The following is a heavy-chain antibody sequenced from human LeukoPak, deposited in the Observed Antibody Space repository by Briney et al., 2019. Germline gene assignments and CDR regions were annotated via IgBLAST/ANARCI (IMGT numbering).Heavy chain of an antibody. V-gene: IGHV4-59*01. CDR1: GGSISSYY. CDR3: ARGVYIAAAQYAY. Sequence: SETLSLTCTVSGGSISSYYWSWIRQPPGKGLEWIGYIYYSGTTNYNPSLKSRVTISVDTSKNQFSLKLTSVTAADTAVYYCARGVYIAAAQYAYWGQGTLVTVSS. D-gene: IGHD6-13*01. J-gene: IGHJ4*02. CDR2: IYYSGTT.